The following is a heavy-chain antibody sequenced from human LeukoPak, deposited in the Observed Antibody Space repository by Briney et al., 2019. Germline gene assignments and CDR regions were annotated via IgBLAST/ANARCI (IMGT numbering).Heavy chain of an antibody. V-gene: IGHV1-69*04. CDR1: GGTFSSYA. CDR3: ARDLGSLRYFDWLLYGNWFDP. J-gene: IGHJ5*02. CDR2: IIPIFGIA. Sequence: ASVKVSCKASGGTFSSYAISWVRQAPGQGLEWMGRIIPIFGIANYAQKFQGRVTITADKSTSTAYMELSSLRSEDTAVYYCARDLGSLRYFDWLLYGNWFDPWGQGTLVTVSS. D-gene: IGHD3-9*01.